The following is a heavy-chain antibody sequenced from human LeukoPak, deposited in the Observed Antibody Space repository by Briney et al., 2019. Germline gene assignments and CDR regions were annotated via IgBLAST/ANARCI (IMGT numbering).Heavy chain of an antibody. CDR1: GFTFSSYG. V-gene: IGHV3-30*18. Sequence: GRSLRLSCAASGFTFSSYGMHWVRQAPGKALEWVAVISYDGSNKYYADSVKGRFTISRDNSKNTLYLQMNSLRAEDTAVYYCAKAIEDTFIHYWGQGTLVTVSS. CDR2: ISYDGSNK. J-gene: IGHJ4*02. D-gene: IGHD2-15*01. CDR3: AKAIEDTFIHY.